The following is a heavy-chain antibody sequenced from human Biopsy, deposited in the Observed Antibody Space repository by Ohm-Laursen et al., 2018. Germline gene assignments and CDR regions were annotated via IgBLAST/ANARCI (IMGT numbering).Heavy chain of an antibody. Sequence: SKTLSLTCTVSGGSLSTYYWSWIRQPAGKGLEWIGRISSRGSTNYNPSLRSRVTLSMDTSKRQFSLKMSFVTAADTAVYYCARWTPEYDSSRYYLDAFDIWGQGTKVTVSS. CDR2: ISSRGST. V-gene: IGHV4-4*07. D-gene: IGHD3-22*01. J-gene: IGHJ3*02. CDR1: GGSLSTYY. CDR3: ARWTPEYDSSRYYLDAFDI.